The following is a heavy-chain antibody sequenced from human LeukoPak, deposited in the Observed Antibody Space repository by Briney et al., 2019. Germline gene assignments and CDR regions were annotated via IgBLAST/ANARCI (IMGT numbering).Heavy chain of an antibody. D-gene: IGHD2-2*01. CDR1: GFTFRSYA. CDR2: ISNSGVNT. Sequence: TGGSLRLSCEASGFTFRSYAMSWVRQAPGKGLEWVSLISNSGVNTYYANPVKGRFTISRDNSKNTLYLQMNSLRAEDTAVYYCAKYCSSTSCFFDYWGQGTLVTVSS. CDR3: AKYCSSTSCFFDY. V-gene: IGHV3-23*01. J-gene: IGHJ4*02.